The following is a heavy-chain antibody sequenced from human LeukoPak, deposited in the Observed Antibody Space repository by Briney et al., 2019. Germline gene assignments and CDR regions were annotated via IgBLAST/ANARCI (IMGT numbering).Heavy chain of an antibody. CDR1: GDSVSSSRAA. J-gene: IGHJ4*02. V-gene: IGHV6-1*01. D-gene: IGHD5-24*01. Sequence: SQTLSLTCAISGDSVSSSRAAWNWIRQSPSRGLEWLGRTYYRSKWYNDYAVSVKSRITINPDTSKNQFSLQLNSVTPEDTAVYYCGGALGGYNYLDYWGQGTLVTVSS. CDR2: TYYRSKWYN. CDR3: GGALGGYNYLDY.